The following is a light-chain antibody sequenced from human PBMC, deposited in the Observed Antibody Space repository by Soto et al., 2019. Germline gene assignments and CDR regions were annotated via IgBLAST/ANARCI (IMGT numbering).Light chain of an antibody. Sequence: DIVMTQSPDSLAVSLGERATINCKSSQSVLSSSNNKNYLAWYQQKPGQPPKLLLYWASTRESGVPDRFSGSGSGTDFTLTISSLQAEDVAVYYCQHYYTTPRTFGQGTKVEIK. V-gene: IGKV4-1*01. CDR2: WAS. J-gene: IGKJ1*01. CDR3: QHYYTTPRT. CDR1: QSVLSSSNNKNY.